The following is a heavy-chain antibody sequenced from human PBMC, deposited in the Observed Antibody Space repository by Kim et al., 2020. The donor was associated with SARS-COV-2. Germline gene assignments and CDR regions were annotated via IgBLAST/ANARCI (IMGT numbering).Heavy chain of an antibody. J-gene: IGHJ6*02. CDR2: ISAYNGNT. Sequence: ASVKVSCKASGYTFTSYGISWVRQAPGQGLEWMGWISAYNGNTNYAQKLQGRVTMTTDTSTSTAYMELRSLRSDDTAVYYCATDSIAAATNYGDYSFLDYYYGMDVWGQGTTVTVSS. CDR1: GYTFTSYG. D-gene: IGHD4-17*01. V-gene: IGHV1-18*01. CDR3: ATDSIAAATNYGDYSFLDYYYGMDV.